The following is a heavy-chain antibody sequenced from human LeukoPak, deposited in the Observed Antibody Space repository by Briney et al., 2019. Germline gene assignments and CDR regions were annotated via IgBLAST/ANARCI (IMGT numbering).Heavy chain of an antibody. D-gene: IGHD3-22*01. V-gene: IGHV4-59*08. CDR3: ASLIYDSSGYYFDK. Sequence: SETLSLTCTVSGVSVSSYYWSWIRQPPGKGLEWMGYIQYSGSTNRNPSLKSRVTISVDTSKNQFSLKLSSVTAADTAVYYCASLIYDSSGYYFDKWGQGTLVTVSS. CDR1: GVSVSSYY. J-gene: IGHJ4*02. CDR2: IQYSGST.